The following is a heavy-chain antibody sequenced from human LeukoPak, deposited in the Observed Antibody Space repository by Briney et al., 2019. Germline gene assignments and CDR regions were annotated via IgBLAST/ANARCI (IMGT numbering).Heavy chain of an antibody. J-gene: IGHJ3*02. CDR1: GFTVSSNY. CDR2: IYSGGST. V-gene: IGHV3-53*04. D-gene: IGHD1/OR15-1a*01. Sequence: GGSLRLSCAASGFTVSSNYMSWVRQAPGKGLEWVSVIYSGGSTYYADSVKGRFTISRHNSKNTLYLQMNSLRAEDTAVYYCASNNDDLNGDAFDIWGQGTMVTVSS. CDR3: ASNNDDLNGDAFDI.